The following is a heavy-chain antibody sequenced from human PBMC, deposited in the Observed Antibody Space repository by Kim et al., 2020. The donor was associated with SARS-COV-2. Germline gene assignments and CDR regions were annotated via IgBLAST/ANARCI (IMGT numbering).Heavy chain of an antibody. CDR3: ARPRGLKGPKYSSSSGYYYYGMDV. V-gene: IGHV1-69*13. J-gene: IGHJ6*02. CDR1: GGTFSSYA. CDR2: IIPIFGTA. Sequence: SVKVSCKASGGTFSSYAISWVRQAPGQGLEWMGGIIPIFGTANYAQKFQGRVTITADESTSTAYMERSSLRSEDTAVYYCARPRGLKGPKYSSSSGYYYYGMDVWGQGTTVTVSS. D-gene: IGHD6-6*01.